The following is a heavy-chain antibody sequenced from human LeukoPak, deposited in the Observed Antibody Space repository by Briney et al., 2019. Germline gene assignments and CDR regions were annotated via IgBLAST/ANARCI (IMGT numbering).Heavy chain of an antibody. D-gene: IGHD3-16*02. V-gene: IGHV4-59*08. CDR3: ARHRHMITFVGVISHFDY. CDR1: GDSISSYY. CDR2: INYSGST. J-gene: IGHJ4*02. Sequence: PSETLSLTCTVSGDSISSYYWSWIRQPPGKGLEWIGYINYSGSTNYNPSLKSRVAISVDTSKNQISLKRSSETAADTAVYYCARHRHMITFVGVISHFDYWGQGTLVTVSS.